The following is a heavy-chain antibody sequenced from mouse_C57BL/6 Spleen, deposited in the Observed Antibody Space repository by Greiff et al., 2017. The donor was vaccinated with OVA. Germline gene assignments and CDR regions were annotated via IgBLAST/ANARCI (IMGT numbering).Heavy chain of an antibody. CDR3: ARDFFDY. Sequence: VQLQESGPELVKPGASVKISCKASGYAFSSSWMNWVKQRPGKGLEWIGRIYPGDGDTNYNGKFKGKATLTADKSSSTAYMQLSSLTSEDSAVYFCARDFFDYWGQGTTLTVSS. V-gene: IGHV1-82*01. J-gene: IGHJ2*01. CDR1: GYAFSSSW. CDR2: IYPGDGDT.